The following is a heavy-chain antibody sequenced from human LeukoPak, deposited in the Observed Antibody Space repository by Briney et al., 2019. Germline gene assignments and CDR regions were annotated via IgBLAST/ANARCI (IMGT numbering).Heavy chain of an antibody. CDR2: IKSKTNGGTA. V-gene: IGHV3-15*01. CDR3: STYIPTVDY. J-gene: IGHJ4*02. CDR1: GSTFSNAW. Sequence: GGSLRLSCAASGSTFSNAWMTWVRQAPGKGLEWVGRIKSKTNGGTADYAAPVKGRFTISRDDSKNTLYLQMNSLKTEDTALYYCSTYIPTVDYWGQGTLVTVSS. D-gene: IGHD2-2*02.